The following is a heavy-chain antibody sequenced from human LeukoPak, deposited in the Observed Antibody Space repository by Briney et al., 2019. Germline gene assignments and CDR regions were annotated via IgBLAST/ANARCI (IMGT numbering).Heavy chain of an antibody. D-gene: IGHD3-10*01. CDR1: GFTVSSNY. CDR3: AREGGGPWFDLDY. J-gene: IGHJ4*02. Sequence: QTGGSLRLSCAASGFTVSSNYMSWVRQAPGKGLEWVSVIYSGGSTYYADSVKGRFTISRDNSKNTLYLQMNSLRAEDTAVYYCAREGGGPWFDLDYWGQGTLVTVSS. V-gene: IGHV3-66*01. CDR2: IYSGGST.